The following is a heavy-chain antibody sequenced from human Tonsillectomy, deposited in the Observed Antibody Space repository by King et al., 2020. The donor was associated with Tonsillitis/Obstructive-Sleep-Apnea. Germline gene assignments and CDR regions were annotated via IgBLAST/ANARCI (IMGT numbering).Heavy chain of an antibody. CDR2: IEPSDSYT. D-gene: IGHD3-3*01. CDR3: ARPSFSSDFWRYARDV. V-gene: IGHV5-10-1*01. Sequence: VQLVQSGAEVKKPGESLRISCKSSGYSFTSYWISWVRQMPGKGLEWMGRIEPSDSYTNYSPSFQGHVTISADKSISTAYLQWSSLKASDTAMYYCARPSFSSDFWRYARDVWGQGTTVTVPS. CDR1: GYSFTSYW. J-gene: IGHJ6*02.